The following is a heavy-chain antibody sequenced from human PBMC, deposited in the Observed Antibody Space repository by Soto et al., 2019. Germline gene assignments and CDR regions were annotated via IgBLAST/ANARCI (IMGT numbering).Heavy chain of an antibody. CDR3: ARSGIAAAGTYYYYYMDV. V-gene: IGHV3-21*01. J-gene: IGHJ6*03. Sequence: EVQLVESGGGLVKPGGSLRLSCAASGFTFSSYSMNWVRQAPGKGLEWVSSISSSSSYIYYADSVKGRFTISRYNAKNSLYLQMNSLRAEDTAVYYCARSGIAAAGTYYYYYMDVWGKGTTVTVSS. CDR1: GFTFSSYS. D-gene: IGHD6-13*01. CDR2: ISSSSSYI.